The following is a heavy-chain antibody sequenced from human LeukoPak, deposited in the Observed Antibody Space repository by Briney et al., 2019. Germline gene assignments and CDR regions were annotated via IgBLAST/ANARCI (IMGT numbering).Heavy chain of an antibody. Sequence: GSLRLSCAASGCPFSSHGMSWVRQAPGKGLEWVSAISGSGGSTYYADSVKGRFTISRGNSKNTLYLQMNSLRAEDTAVYYCAKDARELLWFGEFPQYYYYYYMDVWGKGTTVTISS. D-gene: IGHD3-10*01. CDR3: AKDARELLWFGEFPQYYYYYYMDV. CDR1: GCPFSSHG. J-gene: IGHJ6*03. CDR2: ISGSGGST. V-gene: IGHV3-23*01.